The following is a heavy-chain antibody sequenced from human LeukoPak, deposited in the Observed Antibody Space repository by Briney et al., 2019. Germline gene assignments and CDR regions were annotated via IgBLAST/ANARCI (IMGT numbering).Heavy chain of an antibody. J-gene: IGHJ4*02. CDR3: AKGMNTAMVPFDY. D-gene: IGHD5-18*01. CDR1: GSTFSSYA. Sequence: GGSLRLSCAASGSTFSSYAMSWVRQAPGKGLEWVSGISGSGGSTYYADSVKGRFTISRDNSKNTLYLQMNSLRAEDTAVYYCAKGMNTAMVPFDYWGQGTLVTVSS. V-gene: IGHV3-23*01. CDR2: ISGSGGST.